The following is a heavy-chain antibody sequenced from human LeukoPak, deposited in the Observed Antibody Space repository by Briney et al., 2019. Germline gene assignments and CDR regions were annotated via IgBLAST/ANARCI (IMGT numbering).Heavy chain of an antibody. Sequence: PSETLSLTCTVSGGSLSNSFWSWIRQPPGKGQDRIGEGSDRGSSNYNPSLESRLTISVDTSKDQFSLNLYSVTAADTAVYYCARSEEVVGDSFDLWGRGTLVTVSS. V-gene: IGHV4-34*01. CDR2: GSDRGSS. J-gene: IGHJ2*01. CDR3: ARSEEVVGDSFDL. CDR1: GGSLSNSF. D-gene: IGHD2-2*01.